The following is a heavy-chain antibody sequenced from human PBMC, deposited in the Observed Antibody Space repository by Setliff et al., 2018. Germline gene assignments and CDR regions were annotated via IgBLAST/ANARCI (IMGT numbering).Heavy chain of an antibody. CDR2: ITDSGSKI. D-gene: IGHD2-21*01. J-gene: IGHJ4*02. Sequence: LRLSCLASGFTFSNAWVSWVRQAPGKGLEWVSTITDSGSKILYVDSVKGRFTISRDNSKNSLYLQMDSLRPEDTAVYYCAKDRLFPRYWGLGTLVTVSS. CDR3: AKDRLFPRY. V-gene: IGHV3-23*01. CDR1: GFTFSNAW.